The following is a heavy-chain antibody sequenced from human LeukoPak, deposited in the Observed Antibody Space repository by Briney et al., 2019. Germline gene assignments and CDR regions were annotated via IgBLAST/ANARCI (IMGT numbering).Heavy chain of an antibody. V-gene: IGHV4-4*02. J-gene: IGHJ4*02. CDR2: IYHSGST. CDR1: GGFISSSNW. D-gene: IGHD6-13*01. CDR3: ARGSSWYRASDY. Sequence: PSETLSLTCAVSGGFISSSNWWSWVRQPPGEGLEWIGEIYHSGSTNYNPSLKSRVTISVDKSKNQFSLKLSSVTAADTAVYYCARGSSWYRASDYWGQGTLVTVSS.